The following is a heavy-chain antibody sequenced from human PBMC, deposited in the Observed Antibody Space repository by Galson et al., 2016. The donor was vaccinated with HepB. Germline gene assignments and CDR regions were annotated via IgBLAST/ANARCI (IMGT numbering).Heavy chain of an antibody. D-gene: IGHD4-23*01. V-gene: IGHV4-61*10. Sequence: ETLSLTCTVSGGSISSGSYFCNWIRQPAGKGLEWIAYIYFSGTTNYNPSLKSRVTISLDTSKGQFSLKVTSVTAADSAVYYCARSYGGYAFDIWGQGTMVTVSS. CDR2: IYFSGTT. CDR1: GGSISSGSYF. J-gene: IGHJ3*02. CDR3: ARSYGGYAFDI.